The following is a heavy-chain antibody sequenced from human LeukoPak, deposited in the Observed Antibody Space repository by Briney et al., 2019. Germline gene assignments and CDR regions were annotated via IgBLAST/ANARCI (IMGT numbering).Heavy chain of an antibody. J-gene: IGHJ4*02. V-gene: IGHV4-39*01. CDR1: GGSISSSNYY. Sequence: SDTLSLTCTVSGGSISSSNYYWDWVRQPPGQGLEWIGRIHYSGSTYYNPSLRSRVTISVDTSKNQFSLKMSSVTAADTAVYYCAKTTGRGTVDPGTSGYITFWGQGTLVTVSS. CDR2: IHYSGST. CDR3: AKTTGRGTVDPGTSGYITF. D-gene: IGHD1-26*01.